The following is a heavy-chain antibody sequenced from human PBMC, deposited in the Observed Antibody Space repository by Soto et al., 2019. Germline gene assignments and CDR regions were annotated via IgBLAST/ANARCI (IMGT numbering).Heavy chain of an antibody. CDR2: IYYSGST. J-gene: IGHJ4*02. CDR3: ARHNYGSGSTYFAY. CDR1: GGSISSYC. D-gene: IGHD3-10*01. V-gene: IGHV4-59*08. Sequence: PSETMSLTCTVAGGSISSYCCSWSRQPPGKGLEWIGYIYYSGSTNYNPSLKSRVTISVDTSKNQFSLKLNSMTAADTAVYYCARHNYGSGSTYFAYWGQGTLVTVSS.